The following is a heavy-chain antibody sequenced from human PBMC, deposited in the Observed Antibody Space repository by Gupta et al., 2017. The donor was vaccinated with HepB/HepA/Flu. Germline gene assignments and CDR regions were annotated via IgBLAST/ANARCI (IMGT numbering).Heavy chain of an antibody. CDR2: INPNSGGT. J-gene: IGHJ4*02. D-gene: IGHD2-15*01. CDR3: ARGQDKSPLRY. CDR1: GYTFTDYY. Sequence: QVQLVQSGAEVKKPGASVKVSCKSSGYTFTDYYIHWVRQAPGKGLEWMGWINPNSGGTNYEQKFQGRVTMTRDTSINTAYMDLGRLRSDDTAVYYCARGQDKSPLRYWGQGTLVTVSS. V-gene: IGHV1-2*02.